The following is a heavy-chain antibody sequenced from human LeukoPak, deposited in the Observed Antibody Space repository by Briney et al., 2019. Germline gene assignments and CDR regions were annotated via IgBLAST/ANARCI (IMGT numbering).Heavy chain of an antibody. Sequence: GESLKISCKGSGYSFTSYWIGWVRQMPGKGLEWMGIIYPGDSDTRYSPSFQGRVTISADKSISTAYLQWSSLKASDTAMYYCARQLGYCSSTSCYTVDYWGQGTLVTVSS. D-gene: IGHD2-2*02. CDR1: GYSFTSYW. J-gene: IGHJ4*02. V-gene: IGHV5-51*01. CDR2: IYPGDSDT. CDR3: ARQLGYCSSTSCYTVDY.